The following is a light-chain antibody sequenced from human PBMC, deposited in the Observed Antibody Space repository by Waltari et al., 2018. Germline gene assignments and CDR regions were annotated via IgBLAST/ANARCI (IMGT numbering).Light chain of an antibody. V-gene: IGKV3-20*01. CDR2: HAS. CDR1: QSVSGSY. J-gene: IGKJ2*01. Sequence: EIVLTQSPGTLSLSPGERATLSCRASQSVSGSYLAWYQQTPGQAPRLLIFHASSRATGIPDRFSGSGSGTDFTLTISRLEPEDFAVYYCQQYGTSQGDTFGQGTKLEIK. CDR3: QQYGTSQGDT.